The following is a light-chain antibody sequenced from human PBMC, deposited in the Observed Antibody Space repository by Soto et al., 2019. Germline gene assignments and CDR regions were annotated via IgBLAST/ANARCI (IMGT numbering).Light chain of an antibody. J-gene: IGKJ1*01. CDR3: QQSESTPPT. CDR2: GAS. CDR1: QTVGSD. Sequence: EIVMTQSPATLSVSPGERATLSCRASQTVGSDLVWYQQKPGHPPRLLIYGASTKATRIPARFSGSGSGTEFTLTFSSLQSEDFANYYCQQSESTPPTFGQGTKVEIK. V-gene: IGKV3-15*01.